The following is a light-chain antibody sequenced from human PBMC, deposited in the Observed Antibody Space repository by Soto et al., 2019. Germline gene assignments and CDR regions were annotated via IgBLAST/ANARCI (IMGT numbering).Light chain of an antibody. J-gene: IGKJ4*01. Sequence: DNQMTQSPSTLSASVGDRVTITCRASQNINTWLAWYQQKPGKAPKLLIYDTSTLKSGAPSRFSGSGSGTEFTLTINSLQPDDFATYYCQQYENYPLTFGGGTKVEIK. V-gene: IGKV1-5*01. CDR1: QNINTW. CDR3: QQYENYPLT. CDR2: DTS.